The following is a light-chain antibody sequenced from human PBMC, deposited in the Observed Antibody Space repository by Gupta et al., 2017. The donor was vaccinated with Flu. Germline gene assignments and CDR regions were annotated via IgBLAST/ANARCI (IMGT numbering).Light chain of an antibody. CDR1: QSVGTY. J-gene: IGKJ2*01. V-gene: IGKV3-11*02. CDR3: QKRSNWPPYT. Sequence: DIVSTPPPSTLSLSPGERATLSGRASQSVGTYLAWYQQKPCQTPRLLIYDAANSATGITTRFSGSGGGRHVTLTISSRVPEDFADYYSQKRSNWPPYTFGQGTKMEI. CDR2: DAA.